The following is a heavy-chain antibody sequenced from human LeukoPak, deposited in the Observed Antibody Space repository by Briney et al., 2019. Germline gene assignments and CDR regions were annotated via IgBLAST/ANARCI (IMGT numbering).Heavy chain of an antibody. J-gene: IGHJ4*02. CDR1: GGSIDTNSYY. D-gene: IGHD1-14*01. CDR2: IYYTGSA. CDR3: ARHRNAYSDY. V-gene: IGHV4-39*01. Sequence: SETLSLTCTVSGGSIDTNSYYWGWIRQPPGRGLEWIGNIYYTGSAYYSPSLQSRVIISVDTSKNQFSLRLSSVTAADTSAYYCARHRNAYSDYWGQGILVTVSS.